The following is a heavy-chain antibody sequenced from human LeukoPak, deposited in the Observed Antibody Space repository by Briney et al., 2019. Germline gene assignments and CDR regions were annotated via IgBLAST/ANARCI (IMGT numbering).Heavy chain of an antibody. V-gene: IGHV1-69*01. CDR1: GGTFSSYA. D-gene: IGHD3-3*01. CDR2: IIPIFGTA. CDR3: ASSQSPPSYDFWSGYHYDY. Sequence: SVKVSCKASGGTFSSYAISWVRQAPGQGLEWMGGIIPIFGTANYAQKFQGRVTITADESTSTAYMELSSLRSEDTAVYYCASSQSPPSYDFWSGYHYDYWGQGTLVTVSS. J-gene: IGHJ4*02.